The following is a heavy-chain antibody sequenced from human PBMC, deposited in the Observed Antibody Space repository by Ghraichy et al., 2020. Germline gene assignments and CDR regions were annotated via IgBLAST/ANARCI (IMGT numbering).Heavy chain of an antibody. CDR1: GGTFSSYA. Sequence: SVKVSCKASGGTFSSYAISWVRQAPGQGLEWMGRIIPILGIANYAQEFQGRVTITADKSTSTAYMELSSLRSEDTAVYYCARTPYYDSSGYPNYYGMDVWGQGTTVTVSS. CDR3: ARTPYYDSSGYPNYYGMDV. CDR2: IIPILGIA. D-gene: IGHD3-22*01. J-gene: IGHJ6*02. V-gene: IGHV1-69*04.